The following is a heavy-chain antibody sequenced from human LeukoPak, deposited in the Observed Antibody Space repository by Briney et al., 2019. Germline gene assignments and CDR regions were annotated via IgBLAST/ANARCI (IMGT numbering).Heavy chain of an antibody. Sequence: PSEALSLTCTVSGGSFTSYAMSWIRQAPGKGLEWVSAISTGENTYYADSVKGRFTISRDNSKNTLYLQMNSLRAEDTATYYCAKPRAMRTGVGRYFDLWGRGTLVTVSS. CDR2: ISTGENT. CDR3: AKPRAMRTGVGRYFDL. J-gene: IGHJ2*01. V-gene: IGHV3-23*01. D-gene: IGHD3-10*01. CDR1: GGSFTSYA.